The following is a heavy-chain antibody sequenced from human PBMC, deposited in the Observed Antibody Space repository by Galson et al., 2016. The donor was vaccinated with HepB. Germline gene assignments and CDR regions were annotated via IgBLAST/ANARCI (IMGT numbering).Heavy chain of an antibody. CDR2: IYYSGMT. CDR3: AGGRGSHAFEH. Sequence: ETLSLTCTVSGGSITTYNWNWIRQRPGKGLEWMGYIYYSGMTNQSPSLKSRVTMSVDTSKSLLSLRLTSVTAADTATYYCAGGRGSHAFEHRGQGALVTVSP. D-gene: IGHD1-26*01. CDR1: GGSITTYN. J-gene: IGHJ4*02. V-gene: IGHV4-59*01.